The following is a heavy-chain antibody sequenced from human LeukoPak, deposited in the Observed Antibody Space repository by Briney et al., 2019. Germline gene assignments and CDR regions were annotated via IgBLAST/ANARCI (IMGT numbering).Heavy chain of an antibody. CDR2: IYTTGST. V-gene: IGHV4-4*07. CDR3: ARGGTVNYYYMDV. J-gene: IGHJ6*03. CDR1: GGSISSYY. Sequence: PSETLSLTCTVSGGSISSYYWSWLRQPAGKGLEWIGRIYTTGSTNYNPSLTSRVTMSVDTSKNQFSLKLSSVTAADTAVYYCARGGTVNYYYMDVWGKGTTVTVSS. D-gene: IGHD4-11*01.